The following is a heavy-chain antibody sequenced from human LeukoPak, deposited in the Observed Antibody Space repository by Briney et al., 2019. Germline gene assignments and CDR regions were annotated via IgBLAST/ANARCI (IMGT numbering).Heavy chain of an antibody. Sequence: GGSLRLSCAASGFTFSNYAMHWVRQAPGKGLEWVALISYNGTNEYYADSVKGRFTTSRDNSKNSLYLQMNSLRAVDTAVYYCARGRYYYNSSGYIGYWGQGTLVTVSS. CDR1: GFTFSNYA. CDR2: ISYNGTNE. D-gene: IGHD3-22*01. V-gene: IGHV3-30-3*01. J-gene: IGHJ4*02. CDR3: ARGRYYYNSSGYIGY.